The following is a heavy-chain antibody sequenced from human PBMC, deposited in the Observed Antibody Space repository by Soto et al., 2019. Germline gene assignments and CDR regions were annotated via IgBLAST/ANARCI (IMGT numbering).Heavy chain of an antibody. CDR3: ARVLPPFDP. J-gene: IGHJ5*02. CDR2: INAYKGNT. CDR1: GYTVTRYG. V-gene: IGHV1-18*01. Sequence: QGQLVQSGAEVKKPGASVKVSCQASGYTVTRYGISWVRQAPGQGLEGMGWINAYKGNTIYAQKLQGRVTMTTDTSTSTAYMALRSLRSDDTAVYYCARVLPPFDPWGQGTLVTVSS.